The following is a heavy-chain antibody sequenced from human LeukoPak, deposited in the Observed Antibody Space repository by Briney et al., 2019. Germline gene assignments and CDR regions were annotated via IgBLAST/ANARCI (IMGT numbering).Heavy chain of an antibody. D-gene: IGHD3-16*02. CDR3: AKVALNHYVWGSDRSPLGY. CDR2: ISGTGGST. Sequence: GGSLRLSCAASGFTFSTYAMTWVRQAPGKGLEWVSLISGTGGSTYYADSVKGRFTISRDNSKNTLYLQVNSLRAEDTAIYYCAKVALNHYVWGSDRSPLGYWGQGTLVTVSS. CDR1: GFTFSTYA. V-gene: IGHV3-23*01. J-gene: IGHJ4*02.